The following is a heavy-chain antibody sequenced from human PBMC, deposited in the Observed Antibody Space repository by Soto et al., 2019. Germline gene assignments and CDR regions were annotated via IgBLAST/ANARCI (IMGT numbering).Heavy chain of an antibody. CDR3: AKVRPEARNIFAYYDFWSGYYI. CDR1: GFTFSSYA. J-gene: IGHJ4*02. D-gene: IGHD3-3*01. Sequence: EVQLLESGGGLVQPGGSLRLSCAASGFTFSSYAMSWVRQAPGKGLEWVSAISGSGGSTYYADSVKGRFTISRDNSKNTLYLQMNSLRAEDTAVYYCAKVRPEARNIFAYYDFWSGYYIWGQGTLVTVSS. CDR2: ISGSGGST. V-gene: IGHV3-23*01.